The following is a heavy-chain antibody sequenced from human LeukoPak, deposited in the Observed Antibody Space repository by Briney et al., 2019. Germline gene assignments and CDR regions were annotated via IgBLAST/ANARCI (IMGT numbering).Heavy chain of an antibody. D-gene: IGHD1-26*01. Sequence: SGGSLRLSCAASGFTFSSYAMHWVRQAPGKGLEWVAVISYDGSNKYYADSVKGRFTISRDNSKNTLYLQMNSLRAEDTAVYYCARDRIVGAGYWGQGTLVTVSS. V-gene: IGHV3-30-3*01. CDR2: ISYDGSNK. J-gene: IGHJ4*02. CDR3: ARDRIVGAGY. CDR1: GFTFSSYA.